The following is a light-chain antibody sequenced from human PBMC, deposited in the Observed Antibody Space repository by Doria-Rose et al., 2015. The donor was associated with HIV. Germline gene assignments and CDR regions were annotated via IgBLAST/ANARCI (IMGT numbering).Light chain of an antibody. J-gene: IGKJ3*01. CDR2: WAS. CDR3: QQYYDTPS. Sequence: TQSPESLGMSLGERATLNCKSNQSLLYTSKNYLAWYQQKPGQPPKLLIYWASTRQSGVPARFSGSGSGTDCTLTISSLEAEDVAVYYGQQYYDTPSFGPGTTVDIK. CDR1: QSLLYTSKNY. V-gene: IGKV4-1*01.